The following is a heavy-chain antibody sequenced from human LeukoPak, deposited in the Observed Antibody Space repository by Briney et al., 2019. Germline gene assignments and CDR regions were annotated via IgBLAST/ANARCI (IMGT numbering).Heavy chain of an antibody. J-gene: IGHJ4*02. CDR3: AQRGSGWYGLGYDY. Sequence: GGSLRLSCAASGFTFSSYAMSWVRQAPGKGLEWVSAISGSGGSTYYADSVKGRFTISRDTSKNTLYLQLNSLRAEDTAVYYCAQRGSGWYGLGYDYWGQGTLVTVSS. CDR2: ISGSGGST. D-gene: IGHD6-19*01. CDR1: GFTFSSYA. V-gene: IGHV3-23*01.